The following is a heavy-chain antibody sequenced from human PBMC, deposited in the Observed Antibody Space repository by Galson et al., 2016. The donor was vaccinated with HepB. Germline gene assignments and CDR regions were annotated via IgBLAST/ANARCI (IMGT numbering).Heavy chain of an antibody. V-gene: IGHV3-74*01. J-gene: IGHJ4*02. D-gene: IGHD3-10*02. CDR1: GFTFSNYW. Sequence: SLRLSCAASGFTFSNYWMFWVRQGPGKELVWVSRINDNGGWTFYADSVKGRITISRDNAKNTLYLQMNSLRAEDTGVYYCARTDFNDYVRGDYWGQGTLVNVSA. CDR2: INDNGGWT. CDR3: ARTDFNDYVRGDY.